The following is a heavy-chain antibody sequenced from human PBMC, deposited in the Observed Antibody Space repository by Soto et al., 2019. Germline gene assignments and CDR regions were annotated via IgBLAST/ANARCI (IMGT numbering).Heavy chain of an antibody. V-gene: IGHV4-59*01. D-gene: IGHD2-15*01. CDR3: ARDMAVVAAATGGAFDI. CDR1: GGSISSYY. Sequence: SETLSLTCTVSGGSISSYYWSWIRQPPGKGLEWIGYIYYSGSTNYNPSLKSRVTISVDTSKNQFSLKLSSLTAADTAVYYCARDMAVVAAATGGAFDIWGQGTMVTVSS. J-gene: IGHJ3*02. CDR2: IYYSGST.